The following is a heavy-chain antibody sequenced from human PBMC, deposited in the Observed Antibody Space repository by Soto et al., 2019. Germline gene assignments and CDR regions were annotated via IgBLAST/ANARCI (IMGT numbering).Heavy chain of an antibody. V-gene: IGHV3-23*01. CDR2: ISGSGGST. J-gene: IGHJ4*02. CDR1: GFTFSSYA. CDR3: AKASYGSSWYQDY. Sequence: PEGSLRLSCAASGFTFSSYAMSWVRQAPGKGLEWVSAISGSGGSTYYADSVKGRFTISRDNSKNTLYLQMNSLRAEDTAVYYCAKASYGSSWYQDYWGQGTLVRVSS. D-gene: IGHD6-13*01.